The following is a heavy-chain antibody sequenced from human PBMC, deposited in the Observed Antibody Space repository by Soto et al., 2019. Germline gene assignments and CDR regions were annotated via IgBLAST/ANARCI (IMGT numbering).Heavy chain of an antibody. CDR2: ISYDGSNK. CDR3: ARERITMVRGAPLMDV. Sequence: GGSLRLSCAASGFTFSSYAMHWVRQAPGKGLEWVAVISYDGSNKYYADSVKGRFTISRDNSKNTLYLQMNSLRAEDTAVYYCARERITMVRGAPLMDVWGQGTTVTVSS. D-gene: IGHD3-10*01. J-gene: IGHJ6*02. CDR1: GFTFSSYA. V-gene: IGHV3-30-3*01.